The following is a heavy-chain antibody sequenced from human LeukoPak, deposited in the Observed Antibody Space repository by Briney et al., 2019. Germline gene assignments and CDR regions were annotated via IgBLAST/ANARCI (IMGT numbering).Heavy chain of an antibody. CDR1: GFTFSSYG. CDR3: VGGILTVFDY. CDR2: IRYDGSNK. V-gene: IGHV3-30*02. J-gene: IGHJ4*02. Sequence: GGSLRLSCAASGFTFSSYGMHWVRQAPGKGLEWVAFIRYDGSNKYYADSVKGRFTISRDNPKNTLYLQMNSLRAEDTAVYYCVGGILTVFDYWGQGTLVTVSS. D-gene: IGHD3-9*01.